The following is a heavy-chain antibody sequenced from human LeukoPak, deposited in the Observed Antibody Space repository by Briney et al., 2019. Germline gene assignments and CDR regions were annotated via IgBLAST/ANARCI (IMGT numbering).Heavy chain of an antibody. Sequence: PSETLSLTCTVSGGSVSSGSYYWSWIRQPPGKGLEWIGYIYYSGSTNYNPSLKSRVTISVDTSKNQFSLKLSSVTAADTAVYYCARGVGRGPHRYDYWGQGTLVTVSS. CDR1: GGSVSSGSYY. J-gene: IGHJ4*02. CDR2: IYYSGST. CDR3: ARGVGRGPHRYDY. D-gene: IGHD3-16*02. V-gene: IGHV4-61*01.